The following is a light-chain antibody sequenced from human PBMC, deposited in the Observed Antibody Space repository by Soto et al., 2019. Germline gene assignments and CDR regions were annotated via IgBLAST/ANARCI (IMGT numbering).Light chain of an antibody. CDR2: EVS. CDR3: SSYAGSNNRV. J-gene: IGLJ1*01. CDR1: SSDVGGYNY. Sequence: QPALTQPPSASGSPGQSVTISCTGTSSDVGGYNYVSWCQQHPGKAPKLMIYEVSKRPSGVPDRFSGSKSGNTASLTVSGLQAEDEADYYCSSYAGSNNRVFGTGTKVTVL. V-gene: IGLV2-8*01.